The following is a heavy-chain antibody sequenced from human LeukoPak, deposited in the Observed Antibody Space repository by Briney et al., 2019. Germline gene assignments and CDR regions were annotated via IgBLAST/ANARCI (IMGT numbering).Heavy chain of an antibody. CDR1: GFTFSSYW. CDR2: IKQDGSEK. CDR3: ARDDRPLGRSGLKRVMDV. J-gene: IGHJ6*03. V-gene: IGHV3-7*01. D-gene: IGHD3-3*01. Sequence: PGGSLRLSCAASGFTFSSYWMSWVRQAPGKGLEWVANIKQDGSEKYYVDSVKGRFTISRDNAKNSLYLQMNSLRAEDTAVYYCARDDRPLGRSGLKRVMDVWGKGTTVTVSS.